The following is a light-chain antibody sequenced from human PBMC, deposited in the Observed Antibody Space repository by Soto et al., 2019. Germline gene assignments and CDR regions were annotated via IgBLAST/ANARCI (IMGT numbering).Light chain of an antibody. J-gene: IGKJ2*01. CDR3: QQYGSSPRYT. V-gene: IGKV3-20*01. CDR1: QSVNSRF. CDR2: SAS. Sequence: EIVLTQSPGTLSLSPGERATLSCRASQSVNSRFLAWYQQKPGQAPRLLIYSASSRASGIPDRFSVSGSGTDFTLTISRLEPEDFAVYFCQQYGSSPRYTFGQGTKLEIK.